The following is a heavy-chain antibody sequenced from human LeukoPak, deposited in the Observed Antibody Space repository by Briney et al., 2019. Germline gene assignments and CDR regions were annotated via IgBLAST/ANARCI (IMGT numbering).Heavy chain of an antibody. CDR2: VNGNGGST. D-gene: IGHD3-16*02. Sequence: GGSLRLSCAASGFTFSTYAMSWVRQAPGKGLEWVSGVNGNGGSTSYADSVKGRFTISRDNPKNTVYLQMNRLRVENTAVYYCAKSLYGGCDYWGQGTVVTVSS. CDR1: GFTFSTYA. J-gene: IGHJ4*02. V-gene: IGHV3-23*01. CDR3: AKSLYGGCDY.